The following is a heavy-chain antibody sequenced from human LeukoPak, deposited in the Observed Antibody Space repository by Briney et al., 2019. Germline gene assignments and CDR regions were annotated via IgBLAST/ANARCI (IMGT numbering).Heavy chain of an antibody. CDR1: GYTLTELS. Sequence: ASVKVSCRVSGYTLTELSMHWVRQAPGKGLEWMGGFDPEDGETIYAQKFQGRVTMTGDTSTDTAYMELSSLRSDDTAVYYCARGTWEAAARPYSFDTWGQGTLVTVSS. D-gene: IGHD1-26*01. V-gene: IGHV1-24*01. J-gene: IGHJ4*02. CDR2: FDPEDGET. CDR3: ARGTWEAAARPYSFDT.